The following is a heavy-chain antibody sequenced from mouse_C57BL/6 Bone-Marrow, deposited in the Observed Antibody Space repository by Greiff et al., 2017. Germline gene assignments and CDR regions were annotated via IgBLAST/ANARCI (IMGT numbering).Heavy chain of an antibody. CDR1: GFTFSSYG. V-gene: IGHV5-6*02. CDR3: ARRPTVVPFDY. D-gene: IGHD1-1*01. J-gene: IGHJ2*01. CDR2: ISSGGSYT. Sequence: EVMLVESGGDLVKPGGSLKLSCAASGFTFSSYGMSWVRQTPDKRLEWVATISSGGSYTYYPDSVKGRFTISRDNAKNTLYLQMSSLKSEDTAMYYCARRPTVVPFDYWGQGTTLTVSS.